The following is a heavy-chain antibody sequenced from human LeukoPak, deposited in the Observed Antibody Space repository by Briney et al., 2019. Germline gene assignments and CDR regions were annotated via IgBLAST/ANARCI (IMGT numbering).Heavy chain of an antibody. CDR3: ARDPNGDYIGAFDM. CDR2: ISGSGT. J-gene: IGHJ3*02. CDR1: GFTFRSYA. D-gene: IGHD4-17*01. V-gene: IGHV3-23*01. Sequence: GGSLRLSCATSGFTFRSYAMIWVRQAPERGLQWVSGISGSGTYYADFAKGRFTISRDNSKNTLHLQMNSLRAEDTATYYCARDPNGDYIGAFDMWGQGTMVTVS.